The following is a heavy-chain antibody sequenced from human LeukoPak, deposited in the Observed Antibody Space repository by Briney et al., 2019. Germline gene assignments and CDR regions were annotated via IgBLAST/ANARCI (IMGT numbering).Heavy chain of an antibody. CDR2: IIPIFGTA. CDR1: GGTFSSYA. CDR3: ARLYDSSGYYMKN. V-gene: IGHV1-69*13. J-gene: IGHJ4*02. Sequence: ASAKVSCTASGGTFSSYAISWVRQAPGQGLEWMGGIIPIFGTANYAQKFQGRVTITADESTSTAYMELSSLRSEDTAVYYCARLYDSSGYYMKNWGQGTLVTVSS. D-gene: IGHD3-22*01.